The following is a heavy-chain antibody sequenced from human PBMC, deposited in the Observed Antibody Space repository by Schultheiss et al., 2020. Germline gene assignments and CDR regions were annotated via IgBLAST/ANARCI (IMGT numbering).Heavy chain of an antibody. D-gene: IGHD4-23*01. Sequence: SLRLSCAASGFTFSSYAMHWVRQAPGKGLEWVAVISYDGSNKYYADSVKGRFTISRDNAKNSLYLQMNSLRAEDTAVYYCARGNRGAFDIWGQGTMVTVSS. V-gene: IGHV3-30*04. J-gene: IGHJ3*02. CDR3: ARGNRGAFDI. CDR1: GFTFSSYA. CDR2: ISYDGSNK.